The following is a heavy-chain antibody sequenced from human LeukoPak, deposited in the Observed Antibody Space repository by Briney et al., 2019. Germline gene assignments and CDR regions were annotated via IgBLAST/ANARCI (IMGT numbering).Heavy chain of an antibody. J-gene: IGHJ4*02. CDR2: NSGSGGST. CDR3: AKDHPPTYYYDSSGYYGLSYYFDY. D-gene: IGHD3-22*01. CDR1: GFTFSSYA. V-gene: IGHV3-23*01. Sequence: GGSLRLSCAASGFTFSSYAMSWVRQAPGKGLEWVSANSGSGGSTYYADSVKGRFTISRDNSKNTLYLQMNSLRAEDTAVYYCAKDHPPTYYYDSSGYYGLSYYFDYWGQGTLVTVSS.